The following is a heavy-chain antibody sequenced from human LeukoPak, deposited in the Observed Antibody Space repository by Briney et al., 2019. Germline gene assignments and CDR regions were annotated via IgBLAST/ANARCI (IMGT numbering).Heavy chain of an antibody. V-gene: IGHV1-18*01. Sequence: ASVKVSCKASGYTFTSYGISWVRQAPGQGLEWMGWISAYNGNTNYAQKLQGRVTMTTDTSTSTAYMELRSLRSDDTAVYYCARCGSRDSSSWHTRKQRPPDYWGQGTLVTVSS. CDR3: ARCGSRDSSSWHTRKQRPPDY. CDR2: ISAYNGNT. J-gene: IGHJ4*02. D-gene: IGHD6-13*01. CDR1: GYTFTSYG.